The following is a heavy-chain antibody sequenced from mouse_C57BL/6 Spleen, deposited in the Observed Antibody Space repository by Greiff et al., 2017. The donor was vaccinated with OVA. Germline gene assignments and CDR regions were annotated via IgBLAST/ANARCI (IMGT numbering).Heavy chain of an antibody. CDR3: ASSTMVTKWGFDY. V-gene: IGHV3-6*01. CDR1: GYSITSGYY. D-gene: IGHD2-2*01. J-gene: IGHJ2*01. Sequence: EVKLEESGPGLVKPSQSLSLTCSVTGYSITSGYYWNWIRQFPGNKLEWMGYISYDGSNNYNPSLKNRISITRDTSKNQFFLKLNSVTTEDTATYYCASSTMVTKWGFDYWGQGTTLTVSS. CDR2: ISYDGSN.